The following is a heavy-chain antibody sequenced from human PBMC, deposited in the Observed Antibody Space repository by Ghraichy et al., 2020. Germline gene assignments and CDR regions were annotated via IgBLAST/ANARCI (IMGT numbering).Heavy chain of an antibody. J-gene: IGHJ6*02. D-gene: IGHD4-11*01. CDR3: ARGTTVTTSYPGYYYYYYGMDV. CDR1: GFTFSSYE. Sequence: GGSLRLSCAASGFTFSSYEMNWVRQAPGKGLEWVSYISSSGSTIYYADSVKGRFTISRDNAKNSLYLQMNSLRAEDTAVYYCARGTTVTTSYPGYYYYYYGMDVWGQGTTVTVSS. CDR2: ISSSGSTI. V-gene: IGHV3-48*03.